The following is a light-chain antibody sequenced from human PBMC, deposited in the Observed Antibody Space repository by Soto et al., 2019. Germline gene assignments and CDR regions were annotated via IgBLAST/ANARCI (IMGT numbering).Light chain of an antibody. V-gene: IGKV3-15*01. CDR2: GAS. Sequence: EILMTQSPASLSVSPGERATLSCRASQSVSANLVWYQQKPGQAPRLLIYGASTRATGIPARFSGSGSGTEFTLTISSLQSEDFAVYYCQQYTNWPRTFGQGTKVDIK. J-gene: IGKJ1*01. CDR1: QSVSAN. CDR3: QQYTNWPRT.